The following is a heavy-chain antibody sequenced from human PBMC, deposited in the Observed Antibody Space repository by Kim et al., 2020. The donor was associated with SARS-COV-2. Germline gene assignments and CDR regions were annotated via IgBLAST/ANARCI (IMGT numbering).Heavy chain of an antibody. D-gene: IGHD2-2*02. CDR3: ARSLLQSPPDIVVVPAAITTEYYYGMDV. CDR2: IIPIFGTA. Sequence: SVKVSCKASGGTFSSYAISWVRQAPGQGLEWMGGIIPIFGTANYAQKFQGRVTITADESTSTAYMELSSLRSEDTAVYYCARSLLQSPPDIVVVPAAITTEYYYGMDVWGQGTTVTVSS. CDR1: GGTFSSYA. J-gene: IGHJ6*02. V-gene: IGHV1-69*13.